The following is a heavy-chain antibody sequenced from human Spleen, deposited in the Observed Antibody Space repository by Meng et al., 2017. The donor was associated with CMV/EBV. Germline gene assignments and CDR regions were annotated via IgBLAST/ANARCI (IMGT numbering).Heavy chain of an antibody. J-gene: IGHJ3*02. CDR3: AKLRGPTPSGNAFDI. D-gene: IGHD1-26*01. CDR2: IRYDGSNK. V-gene: IGHV3-30*02. Sequence: GESLKISCAASGFTFITYGIHWVRQAPGKGLEWVAFIRYDGSNKYYADSVKGRFTISRDNSKNTLYLQMNSLRAEDTALYYCAKLRGPTPSGNAFDIWGQGTMVTVSS. CDR1: GFTFITYG.